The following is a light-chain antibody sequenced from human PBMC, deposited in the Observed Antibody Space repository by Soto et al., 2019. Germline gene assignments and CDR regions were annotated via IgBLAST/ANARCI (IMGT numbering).Light chain of an antibody. Sequence: EIVLMRSPGTLSLSPGERATLSCRASQTLRRTYIAWYQQKPGQAPRVLIYGASKRATGIPDRFSGSGSGTDFSLTISRLEPEDFAVYYCHQYDNAPQTYGQGTKVDIK. CDR1: QTLRRTY. V-gene: IGKV3-20*01. CDR2: GAS. CDR3: HQYDNAPQT. J-gene: IGKJ2*01.